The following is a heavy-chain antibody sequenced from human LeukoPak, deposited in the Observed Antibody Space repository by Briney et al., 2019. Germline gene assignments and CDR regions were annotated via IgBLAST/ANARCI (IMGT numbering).Heavy chain of an antibody. V-gene: IGHV3-11*06. Sequence: GGSLRLSCAASGFTFSDYYMSWIRQAPGKGLEWVSYISSSSSYTNYADSVKGRFIISRDNAKNSLYLQMNSLRAEDTAVYYCARDYYDYVWGSYRAYFDYWGQGTLVTVSS. CDR1: GFTFSDYY. CDR2: ISSSSSYT. D-gene: IGHD3-16*02. CDR3: ARDYYDYVWGSYRAYFDY. J-gene: IGHJ4*02.